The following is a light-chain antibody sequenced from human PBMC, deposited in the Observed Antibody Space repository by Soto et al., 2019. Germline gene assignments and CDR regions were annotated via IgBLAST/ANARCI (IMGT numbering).Light chain of an antibody. CDR2: GAS. CDR1: QSVSNNY. V-gene: IGKV3-20*01. Sequence: EIVLTQSPGTLSLSPGERATLSCRASQSVSNNYLAWYQQKPGQAPRLLMYGASSRATGIPDRFSGSGSGTDFTLPLSRMEPEDFAVYYCQQYGSSPWTFGQGTKVEIK. CDR3: QQYGSSPWT. J-gene: IGKJ1*01.